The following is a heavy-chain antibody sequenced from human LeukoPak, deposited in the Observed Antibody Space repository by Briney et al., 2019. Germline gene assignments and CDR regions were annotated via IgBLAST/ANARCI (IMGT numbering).Heavy chain of an antibody. J-gene: IGHJ4*02. V-gene: IGHV3-74*03. CDR3: ARAQGGYYGKFDY. Sequence: GGSLRLSCAASGLTVSRDSMHWVRHAPGKGLVWVSRIKSDGSTTYADSVKGRFTISRDNAKTMMYLQMNSLRADDTAVYYCARAQGGYYGKFDYWGQGTLVTVSS. CDR2: IKSDGST. CDR1: GLTVSRDS. D-gene: IGHD3-3*01.